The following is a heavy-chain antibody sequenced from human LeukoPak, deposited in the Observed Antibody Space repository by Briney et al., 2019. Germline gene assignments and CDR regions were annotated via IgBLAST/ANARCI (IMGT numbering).Heavy chain of an antibody. J-gene: IGHJ3*02. CDR2: INSDGSST. D-gene: IGHD3-3*01. CDR1: GFTFSSYW. CDR3: ADPFGDAFDI. V-gene: IGHV3-74*01. Sequence: GGSLRLSCAASGFTFSSYWMHWVRQAPGKGLVWISHINSDGSSTTYADSVRGRFTISRDNAKNTLYLQMNSLRAEDTAVYYCADPFGDAFDIWGQGTMVTVSS.